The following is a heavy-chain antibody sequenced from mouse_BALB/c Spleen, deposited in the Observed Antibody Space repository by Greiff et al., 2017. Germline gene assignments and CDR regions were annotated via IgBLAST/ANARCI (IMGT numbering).Heavy chain of an antibody. D-gene: IGHD2-12*01. CDR3: ARDYDADWFAY. J-gene: IGHJ3*01. V-gene: IGHV2-9*02. CDR2: IWAGGST. Sequence: VKLVESGPGLVAPSQSLSITCTVSGFSLTSYGVHWVRQPPGKGLEWLGVIWAGGSTNYNSALMSRLSISKDNSKSQVFLKMNSLQTDDTAMYYCARDYDADWFAYWGQGTLVTVSA. CDR1: GFSLTSYG.